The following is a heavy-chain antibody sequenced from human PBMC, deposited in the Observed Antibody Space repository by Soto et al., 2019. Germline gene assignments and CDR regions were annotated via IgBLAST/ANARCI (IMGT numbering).Heavy chain of an antibody. D-gene: IGHD6-19*01. CDR1: GFTLSTSGVG. V-gene: IGHV2-5*02. CDR3: SRDSSGGDGFDF. Sequence: QITLKESGPTLVKPTQTLTLTCSFSGFTLSTSGVGVGWIRQPPGKALEWLALIYWDDDKRYSPSLKSRLTSTKDTSKNQVGLTMTHMDPVDTATYSCSRDSSGGDGFDFWGQGALVTVSS. J-gene: IGHJ4*02. CDR2: IYWDDDK.